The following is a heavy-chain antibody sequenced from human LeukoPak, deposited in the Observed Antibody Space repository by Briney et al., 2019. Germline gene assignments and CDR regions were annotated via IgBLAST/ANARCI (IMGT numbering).Heavy chain of an antibody. CDR2: INHSGST. D-gene: IGHD5-18*01. V-gene: IGHV4-34*01. J-gene: IGHJ4*02. CDR1: GGSFSGYY. CDR3: AREKRIGGYSYGWVYYFDY. Sequence: SETLSLTCAVYGGSFSGYYWSWIRQPPGKGPEWIGEINHSGSTNYNPSLKSRVTISVDTSKNQFSLKLSSVTAADTAVYYCAREKRIGGYSYGWVYYFDYWGQGTLVTVSS.